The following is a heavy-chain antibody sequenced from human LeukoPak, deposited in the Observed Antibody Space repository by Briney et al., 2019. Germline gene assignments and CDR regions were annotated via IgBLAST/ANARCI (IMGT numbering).Heavy chain of an antibody. D-gene: IGHD6-13*01. Sequence: SETLSLTCAVYGGSFSGYYWSWIRQPPGKGLEWIGEINHSGSTNYNPSLKSRVTISVDTSKNQFSLKLSSVTAADTAVYYCARDNYIAAAGSAAFDIWGQGTMVTVSS. J-gene: IGHJ3*02. CDR2: INHSGST. CDR1: GGSFSGYY. V-gene: IGHV4-34*01. CDR3: ARDNYIAAAGSAAFDI.